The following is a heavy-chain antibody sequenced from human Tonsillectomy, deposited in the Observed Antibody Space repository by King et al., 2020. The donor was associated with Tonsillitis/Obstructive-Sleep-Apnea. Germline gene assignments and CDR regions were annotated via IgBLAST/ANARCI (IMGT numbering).Heavy chain of an antibody. V-gene: IGHV3-30*04. J-gene: IGHJ6*02. CDR3: ARLPNSSGWHYYYYGMDA. D-gene: IGHD6-19*01. Sequence: VQLVQSGGGVVQPGRSLRLSCAASGFPFSSYAMHWVRQAPGKGLEWVAIISYDGSNKYNADSVKGRFTISRDNSKNTLYLQMNSLRPEDTAVYFCARLPNSSGWHYYYYGMDAWGQGTTVTVSS. CDR1: GFPFSSYA. CDR2: ISYDGSNK.